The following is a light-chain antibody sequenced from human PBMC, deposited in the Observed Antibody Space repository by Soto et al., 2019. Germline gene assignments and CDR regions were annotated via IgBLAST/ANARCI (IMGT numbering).Light chain of an antibody. CDR2: GAS. CDR3: QQRYNIALT. J-gene: IGKJ4*01. CDR1: QSMSTY. V-gene: IGKV1-39*01. Sequence: DIQMTQSPSSLSASVGDRVTITCRASQSMSTYLNWFQQKPGKAPKVLIYGASSLQSGVPSRFSGSGSGTDVSLTISSLPPEDSATYYCQQRYNIALTFGGGTKVEIK.